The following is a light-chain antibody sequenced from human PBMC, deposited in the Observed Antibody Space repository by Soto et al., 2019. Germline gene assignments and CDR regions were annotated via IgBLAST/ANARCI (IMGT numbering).Light chain of an antibody. CDR2: QVT. V-gene: IGLV2-14*01. Sequence: QSVLNQPVWVSGCPGQSMTISCTGTSSDIGGYYYVSWYQHHPGKAPKLMIYQVTNRPSGVSHRFSGSKSGNTASLTISGLQAEDEADYYCTSYSSSSTFYVFGPGTKVTVL. J-gene: IGLJ1*01. CDR1: SSDIGGYYY. CDR3: TSYSSSSTFYV.